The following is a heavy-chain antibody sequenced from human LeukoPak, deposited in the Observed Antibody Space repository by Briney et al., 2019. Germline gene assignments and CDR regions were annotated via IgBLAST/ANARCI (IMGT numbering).Heavy chain of an antibody. CDR2: IYYSGST. D-gene: IGHD2-2*01. Sequence: PSETLSLTYTVSGGSISSYYWSWIRQPPGKGLEWIGYIYYSGSTNYNPSLKSRVTISVDTSKNQFSLKLSSVTAADTAVYYCAREAHGCSSNSCSGNWFAPCGEGSLVTVSS. V-gene: IGHV4-59*01. J-gene: IGHJ5*02. CDR1: GGSISSYY. CDR3: AREAHGCSSNSCSGNWFAP.